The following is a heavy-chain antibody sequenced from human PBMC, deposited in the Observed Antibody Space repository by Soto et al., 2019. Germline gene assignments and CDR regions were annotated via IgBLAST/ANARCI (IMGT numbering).Heavy chain of an antibody. CDR1: GYTLTELS. D-gene: IGHD6-13*01. CDR2: INPKRGTT. Sequence: GASVKVSCKVSGYTLTELSMHWVRRAPGQGLEWMGGINPKRGTTDYAQNFQGRVTMTRNTSTSTAYMELSSLRSEDTAVYYCARGGQQLDWFDPWGQGTLVTVSS. J-gene: IGHJ5*02. V-gene: IGHV1-8*01. CDR3: ARGGQQLDWFDP.